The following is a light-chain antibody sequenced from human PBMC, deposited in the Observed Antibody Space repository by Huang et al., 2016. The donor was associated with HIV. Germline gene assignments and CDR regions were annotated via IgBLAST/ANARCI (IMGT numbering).Light chain of an antibody. Sequence: EIVMTQSQATLSVSPVGRATISCRASQDVSSNLAWFQQKPGQYPRLLLYGESPRATGIPGRFRGKWSGTEFTLTISSLQSEDFAVYHCQQYNNWPRTFGQGTKVEIK. CDR3: QQYNNWPRT. CDR2: GES. CDR1: QDVSSN. J-gene: IGKJ1*01. V-gene: IGKV3-15*01.